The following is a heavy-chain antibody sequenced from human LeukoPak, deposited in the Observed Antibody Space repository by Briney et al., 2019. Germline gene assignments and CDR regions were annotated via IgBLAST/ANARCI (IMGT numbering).Heavy chain of an antibody. J-gene: IGHJ3*02. CDR3: ARDRMYYYDSSGYRAFDI. Sequence: GGSLRLSCAASGFTFSSYSMNWVRQAPGKGLEGVSYISSSSSTIYYADSVKGRFTISRDNAKNSLYLQMNSLRAEDTAVYYCARDRMYYYDSSGYRAFDIWGQGTMVTVSS. D-gene: IGHD3-22*01. V-gene: IGHV3-48*04. CDR2: ISSSSSTI. CDR1: GFTFSSYS.